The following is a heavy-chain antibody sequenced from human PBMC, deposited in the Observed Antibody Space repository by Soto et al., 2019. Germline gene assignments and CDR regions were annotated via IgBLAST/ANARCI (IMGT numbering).Heavy chain of an antibody. Sequence: QVQLVQSGAEVKKPGSSVKVSCKASGGTFSSYAISWVRQAPGHGLVWMGGIIPIFGTANYAQKFQGRVTITADESTSTAHMELSSLRSEDTAVYYCARGGYCSGGSCYKNEGYGMDVWGQGTTVTDSS. CDR3: ARGGYCSGGSCYKNEGYGMDV. CDR2: IIPIFGTA. CDR1: GGTFSSYA. V-gene: IGHV1-69*12. D-gene: IGHD2-15*01. J-gene: IGHJ6*02.